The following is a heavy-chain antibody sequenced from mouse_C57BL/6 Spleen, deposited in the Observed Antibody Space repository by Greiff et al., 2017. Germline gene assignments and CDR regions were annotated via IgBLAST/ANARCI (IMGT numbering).Heavy chain of an antibody. CDR2: IDPSDSYT. CDR1: GYTFTSYW. V-gene: IGHV1-50*01. CDR3: ARSRYYGSSYGFAY. J-gene: IGHJ3*01. Sequence: QVQLQQPGAELVKPGASVKLSCKASGYTFTSYWMQWVKQRPGQGLEWIGEIDPSDSYTNYNQKFKGKATLTVDTSSSTAYMQLSSLTSEDSAVYYCARSRYYGSSYGFAYWGQGTLVTVSA. D-gene: IGHD1-1*01.